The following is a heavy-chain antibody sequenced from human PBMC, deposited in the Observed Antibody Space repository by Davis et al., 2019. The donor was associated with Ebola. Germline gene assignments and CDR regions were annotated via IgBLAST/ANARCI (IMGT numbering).Heavy chain of an antibody. CDR1: GYTFTSFY. CDR2: INPSGGST. V-gene: IGHV1-46*01. J-gene: IGHJ4*02. CDR3: ARGRRWSTPGDY. D-gene: IGHD4-23*01. Sequence: AASVKVSCKASGYTFTSFYMNWVRQAPGQGLEWMGIINPSGGSTSYAQKFQGRVTMTRDTSTSTVYMELSSLRSEDTAFYYCARGRRWSTPGDYWGQGSLVTVSS.